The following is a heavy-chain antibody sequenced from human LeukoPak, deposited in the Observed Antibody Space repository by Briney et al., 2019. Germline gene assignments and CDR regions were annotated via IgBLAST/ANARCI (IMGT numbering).Heavy chain of an antibody. CDR3: ARGGYYYGSGSYYTDY. V-gene: IGHV4-34*01. CDR1: GGSFSGYY. J-gene: IGHJ4*02. Sequence: SETLSLTCAVYGGSFSGYYWSWIRQPPGKGLEWIGEINHSGSTNYNPSLKSRVTISVDTSKNQFSLKLSSVTAADTAVYYCARGGYYYGSGSYYTDYWGQGTLVTGSS. D-gene: IGHD3-10*01. CDR2: INHSGST.